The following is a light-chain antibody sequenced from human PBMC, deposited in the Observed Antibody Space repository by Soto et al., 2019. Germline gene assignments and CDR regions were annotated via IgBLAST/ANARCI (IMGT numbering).Light chain of an antibody. V-gene: IGLV2-14*01. Sequence: QSVLTQPASVSGSPGQSVTISCTGTTSDLGSQNYVSWYQQHPGAAPRLLIYEVTNRPSGVSPRFSGSKSGNTASLTISGLQPEDEADYYCSSYTDSSSLLFGGGTKLTVL. CDR2: EVT. CDR1: TSDLGSQNY. J-gene: IGLJ2*01. CDR3: SSYTDSSSLL.